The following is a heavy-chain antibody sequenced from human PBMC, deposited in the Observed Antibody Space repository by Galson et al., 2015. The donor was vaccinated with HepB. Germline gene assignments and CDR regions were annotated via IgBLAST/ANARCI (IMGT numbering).Heavy chain of an antibody. V-gene: IGHV4-39*01. CDR3: ARQSVQYDYVWGSYRQYSHVDY. D-gene: IGHD3-16*02. J-gene: IGHJ4*02. CDR2: IYYSGST. Sequence: SETLSLTCTVSGGSISSSSYYWGWIRQPPGKGLEWIGSIYYSGSTYYNPSLKSRVTISVDTSKNQFSLKLSSVTAADTAVYYCARQSVQYDYVWGSYRQYSHVDYWGQGTLVTVSS. CDR1: GGSISSSSYY.